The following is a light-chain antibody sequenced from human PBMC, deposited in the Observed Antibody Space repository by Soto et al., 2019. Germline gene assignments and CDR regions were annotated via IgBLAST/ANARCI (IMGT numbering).Light chain of an antibody. V-gene: IGKV3-11*01. CDR3: QQRDDWPLT. Sequence: EIVLTQSPATLSLSPGEGATRSCRASQSVKRRLGWYQQKPGQAPTLLIYDVSNRATGIPARFSGSGSDTDFTLTISSLEPEDFAIYYCQQRDDWPLTFGGGTRVEIK. CDR2: DVS. CDR1: QSVKRR. J-gene: IGKJ4*01.